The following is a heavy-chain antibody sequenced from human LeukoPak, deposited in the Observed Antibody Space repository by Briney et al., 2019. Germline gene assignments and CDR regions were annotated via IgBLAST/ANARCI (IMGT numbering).Heavy chain of an antibody. J-gene: IGHJ4*02. Sequence: GGSLRLSCAASGFTFSNHGMNWVRQAPGKGLEWVSGISPSGDITYYADSVKGRFTISRDNSKNTLYLEVISLTAEDTAVYYCARDLDSSTWYRGFDYWGQGTLITVSS. CDR2: ISPSGDIT. D-gene: IGHD6-13*01. CDR1: GFTFSNHG. V-gene: IGHV3-23*01. CDR3: ARDLDSSTWYRGFDY.